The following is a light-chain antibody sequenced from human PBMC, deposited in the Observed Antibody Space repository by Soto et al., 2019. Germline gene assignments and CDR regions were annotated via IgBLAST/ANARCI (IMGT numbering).Light chain of an antibody. CDR3: QKYSSAPRT. J-gene: IGKJ1*01. V-gene: IGKV1-27*01. CDR1: QDISNF. CDR2: AAS. Sequence: DIQMTQSPSSLSASVGDRVTITCRASQDISNFLAWFQQKPGEVPKLLIFAASTLQSGVPSRFSGSGSGTDFTLSISRLQPEDVATYYCQKYSSAPRTFGQGTKVEIK.